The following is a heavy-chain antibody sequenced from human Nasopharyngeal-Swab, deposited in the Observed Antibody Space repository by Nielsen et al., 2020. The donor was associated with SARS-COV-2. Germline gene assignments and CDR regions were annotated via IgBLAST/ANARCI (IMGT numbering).Heavy chain of an antibody. CDR1: GFTFSGPA. J-gene: IGHJ6*02. V-gene: IGHV3-73*01. CDR2: IRSKANSYAT. Sequence: GESLKISCAASGFTFSGPAMHWVRQASGKGLKWVGRIRSKANSYATAYAASVKGRLTISRDDSKNTAYLQMNSLKTEDTAVYYCTRRPLTPANGMDVWGQGTTVTVSS. D-gene: IGHD1-14*01. CDR3: TRRPLTPANGMDV.